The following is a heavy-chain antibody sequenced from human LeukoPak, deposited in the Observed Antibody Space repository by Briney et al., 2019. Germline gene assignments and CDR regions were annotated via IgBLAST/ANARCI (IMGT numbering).Heavy chain of an antibody. Sequence: SETLSLTCTVSGGSISSSSHYWGWFRQPPGKGLEWIGYIYYSGSSFCNQSLKSRVTMSVDTSKNQFSLRLNSVTAADTAVYYCARGPTVTTDYWGQGTLVAVSS. CDR2: IYYSGSS. CDR3: ARGPTVTTDY. J-gene: IGHJ4*02. D-gene: IGHD4-17*01. V-gene: IGHV4-39*01. CDR1: GGSISSSSHY.